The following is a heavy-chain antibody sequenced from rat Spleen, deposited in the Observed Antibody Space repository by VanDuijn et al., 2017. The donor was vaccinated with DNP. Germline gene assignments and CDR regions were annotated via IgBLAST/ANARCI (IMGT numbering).Heavy chain of an antibody. J-gene: IGHJ2*01. CDR2: IIYDGSGT. CDR3: ARHREGPDY. Sequence: EVRLVESGGGLVQPGRSLKLSCAASGFTFSDYNMAWVRQAPKKGLEWVATIIYDGSGTYYGDSVEGRFTISRDNAKSTLYLQMDSLRSEDTATYYCARHREGPDYWGQGVMVTVSS. V-gene: IGHV5-7*01. CDR1: GFTFSDYN. D-gene: IGHD1-11*01.